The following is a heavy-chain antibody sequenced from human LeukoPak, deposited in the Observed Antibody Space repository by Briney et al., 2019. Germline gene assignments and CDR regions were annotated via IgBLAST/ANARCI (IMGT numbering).Heavy chain of an antibody. Sequence: PSETLSLTCAVYGGSFSGYYWSWIRQPPGKGLEWIGEINHSGSANYNPSLKSRVTISVDTSKNQFSLKLSSVTAADTAVYYCASLEGYCSGGSCYQPEWGQGTLVTVSS. CDR1: GGSFSGYY. CDR2: INHSGSA. D-gene: IGHD2-15*01. V-gene: IGHV4-34*01. CDR3: ASLEGYCSGGSCYQPE. J-gene: IGHJ4*02.